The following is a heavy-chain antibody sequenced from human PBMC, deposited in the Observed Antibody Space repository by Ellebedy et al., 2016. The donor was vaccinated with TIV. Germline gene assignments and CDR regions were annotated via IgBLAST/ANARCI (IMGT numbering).Heavy chain of an antibody. CDR3: ARDDDPGWFDP. J-gene: IGHJ5*02. CDR2: IKQDGSEK. Sequence: GESLKISCAASGFTFSSYWMSWVRQAPGKGLEWVANIKQDGSEKYYVDSVKGRFTISRDNAKNSLYLQMNSLRAEDTAVYYCARDDDPGWFDPWGQGTLVTVSS. CDR1: GFTFSSYW. V-gene: IGHV3-7*03.